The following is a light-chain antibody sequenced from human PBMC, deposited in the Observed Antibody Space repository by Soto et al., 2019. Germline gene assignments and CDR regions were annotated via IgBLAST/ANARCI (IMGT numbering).Light chain of an antibody. V-gene: IGKV3-15*01. CDR3: QQYNSWPQT. CDR1: ETVSTN. J-gene: IGKJ1*01. Sequence: ETVLTQSPATLSVSPGERVTLSCRASETVSTNLAWYQRRPGQAPRLLIYDVSTGATGIPARFSGRRSGTEFTLTISSLQSEDFGVYYCQQYNSWPQTFGQGTKVDIK. CDR2: DVS.